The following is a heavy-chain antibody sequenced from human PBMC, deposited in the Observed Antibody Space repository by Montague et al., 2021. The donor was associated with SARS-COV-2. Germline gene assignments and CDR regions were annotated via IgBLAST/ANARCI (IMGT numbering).Heavy chain of an antibody. CDR2: INHTGST. Sequence: SETLSLTCAVYVGSFSGYYWSWIRQPPGKGLEWIGEINHTGSTNYNPSLKSRVTISVDTSKNQFSLKLSSVSAADTAVYYCARVDYGGNRYCYFDLWGRGTMVTVSS. CDR1: VGSFSGYY. CDR3: ARVDYGGNRYCYFDL. D-gene: IGHD4-23*01. V-gene: IGHV4-34*01. J-gene: IGHJ2*01.